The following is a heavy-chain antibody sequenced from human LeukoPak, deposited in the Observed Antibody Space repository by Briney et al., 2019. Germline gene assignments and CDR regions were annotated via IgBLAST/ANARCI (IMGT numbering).Heavy chain of an antibody. V-gene: IGHV3-23*01. J-gene: IGHJ4*02. Sequence: PGGSLRLSCAASGFTFSSYAMSWVRQAPGKGLEWVSAISGSGGSTYYADSVKGRFTISRDNSKNTLYLQMSSLRAEDTAVYYCAKGRNYGDYYFDYWGQGTLVTVSS. CDR3: AKGRNYGDYYFDY. D-gene: IGHD4-17*01. CDR1: GFTFSSYA. CDR2: ISGSGGST.